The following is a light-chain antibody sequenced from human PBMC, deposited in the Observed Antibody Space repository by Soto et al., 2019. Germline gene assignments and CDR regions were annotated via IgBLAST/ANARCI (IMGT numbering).Light chain of an antibody. CDR2: DDT. J-gene: IGLJ2*01. CDR3: SSYTSTTTLI. CDR1: TSDVGTYNL. Sequence: QSALTQPASVSGSPGQSITISCTATTSDVGTYNLVSWYQQHPGKAPKLMIYDDTKRPSGVPDRFSGSKSANTASLTISGLQAEDEADYYCSSYTSTTTLIFGGGTKLTVL. V-gene: IGLV2-14*02.